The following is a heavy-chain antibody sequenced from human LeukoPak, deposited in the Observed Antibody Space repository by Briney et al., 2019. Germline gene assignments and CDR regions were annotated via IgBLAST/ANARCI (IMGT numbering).Heavy chain of an antibody. D-gene: IGHD6-19*01. Sequence: PGGSLRLSCAASGFTFSSYDMSWVRQAPGKGLEWVSGINKSGGGTYYADSVKGRFTMSRDNSKNTLFLQMNILRAEDTAVYYCAKVTWSSSGSDYWGQGTLVTVSS. CDR2: INKSGGGT. CDR1: GFTFSSYD. CDR3: AKVTWSSSGSDY. J-gene: IGHJ4*02. V-gene: IGHV3-23*01.